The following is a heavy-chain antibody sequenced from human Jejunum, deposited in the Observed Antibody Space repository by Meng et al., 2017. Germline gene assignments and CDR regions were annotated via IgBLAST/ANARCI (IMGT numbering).Heavy chain of an antibody. D-gene: IGHD4/OR15-4a*01. CDR2: INQDGSGK. Sequence: GGSLRLSCAASGFSISNSWMSWVRQAPGKGLEWVANINQDGSGKYYVDSVNGRFTISRDTAKNSLYMQMNSLRAEDTAVYYCARYYRAYGMDVWGQGTTVTVSS. CDR3: ARYYRAYGMDV. CDR1: GFSISNSW. J-gene: IGHJ6*01. V-gene: IGHV3-7*01.